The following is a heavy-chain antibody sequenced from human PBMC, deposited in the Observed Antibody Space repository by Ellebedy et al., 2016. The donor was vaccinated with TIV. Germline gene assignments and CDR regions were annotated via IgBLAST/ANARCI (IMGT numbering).Heavy chain of an antibody. CDR3: AKSGVWNNWNWCFDY. J-gene: IGHJ4*02. CDR1: GFNFRSYA. V-gene: IGHV3-23*01. D-gene: IGHD1-20*01. CDR2: ISGSGDDT. Sequence: GGSLRLSXAASGFNFRSYAMTWVRQAPGKGLEWVSVISGSGDDTYYADSVKGRFTFSRDNSKNTLFLQMNDLRAEDTAVYYCAKSGVWNNWNWCFDYWGQGALVTVSS.